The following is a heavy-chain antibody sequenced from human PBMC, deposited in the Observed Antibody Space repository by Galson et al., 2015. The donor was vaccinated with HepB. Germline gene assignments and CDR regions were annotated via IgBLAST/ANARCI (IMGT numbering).Heavy chain of an antibody. D-gene: IGHD1-26*01. V-gene: IGHV3-23*01. CDR1: GFRFAYYG. CDR2: ITNTGGST. Sequence: SLRLSCAASGFRFAYYGMSWVRQAPGKGLEWLSAITNTGGSTYYADSVKGRFTISRDNSRNTVYLQVNSVKVEDTAVYYCAKCSILASDYFYGIDVWGQGTTVTVSS. J-gene: IGHJ6*02. CDR3: AKCSILASDYFYGIDV.